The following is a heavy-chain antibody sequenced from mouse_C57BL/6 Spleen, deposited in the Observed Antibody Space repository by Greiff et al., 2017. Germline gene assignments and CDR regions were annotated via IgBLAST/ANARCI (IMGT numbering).Heavy chain of an antibody. Sequence: EVHLVESGGGLVKPGGSLKLSCAASGFTFSSYSMPWVRQTPEKRLEWVATISGGGGNTYYPDSVKGRFTISRDNATNTLYLQMSSLRSEDTALYYCATTIVDHYYAMDYWGQGTSVTVSS. CDR3: ATTIVDHYYAMDY. D-gene: IGHD1-1*01. J-gene: IGHJ4*01. CDR2: ISGGGGNT. CDR1: GFTFSSYS. V-gene: IGHV5-9*01.